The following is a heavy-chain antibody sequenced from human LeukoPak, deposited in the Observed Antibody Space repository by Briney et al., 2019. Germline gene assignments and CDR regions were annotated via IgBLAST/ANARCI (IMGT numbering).Heavy chain of an antibody. CDR1: GYSISSGYY. CDR3: ARISLAYCSSTSCYGFDI. J-gene: IGHJ3*02. CDR2: IYHSGST. D-gene: IGHD2-2*01. V-gene: IGHV4-38-2*02. Sequence: PSETLSLTCTVSGYSISSGYYWGWIRQPPGKGLEWIGSIYHSGSTYYNPSLKSRVSISVDTSKNQFSLKLSSVTAADTAVYYCARISLAYCSSTSCYGFDIWGRGTMVTVSS.